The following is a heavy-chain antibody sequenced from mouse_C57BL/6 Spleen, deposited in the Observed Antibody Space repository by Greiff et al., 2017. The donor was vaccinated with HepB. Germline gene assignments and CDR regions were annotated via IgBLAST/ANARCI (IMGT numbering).Heavy chain of an antibody. CDR1: GFSLTSYG. D-gene: IGHD3-2*02. Sequence: QVQLKQSGPGLVQPSQSLSITCTVSGFSLTSYGVHWVRQSPGKGLEWLGVIWSGGSTDYNAAFISRLSISKDNAKSQVFFKMNSLQADDTAIYYCARNRGAQACAYWGQGTLVTVSA. J-gene: IGHJ3*01. V-gene: IGHV2-2*01. CDR2: IWSGGST. CDR3: ARNRGAQACAY.